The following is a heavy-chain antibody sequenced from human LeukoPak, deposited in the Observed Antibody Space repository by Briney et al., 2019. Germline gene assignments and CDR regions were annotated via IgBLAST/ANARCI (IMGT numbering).Heavy chain of an antibody. CDR2: VYSGGTS. CDR3: ARDREYLVGAHVGDFFDY. V-gene: IGHV4-4*07. J-gene: IGHJ4*02. CDR1: GGSISNFW. D-gene: IGHD1-26*01. Sequence: SETLSLTCTVSGGSISNFWWSWLRQPAGKGLEWIGRVYSGGTSDYNPSLKSRVTMSADTSKNQFSLKLSSLTAADTAVYYCARDREYLVGAHVGDFFDYWGQGTLVTVSS.